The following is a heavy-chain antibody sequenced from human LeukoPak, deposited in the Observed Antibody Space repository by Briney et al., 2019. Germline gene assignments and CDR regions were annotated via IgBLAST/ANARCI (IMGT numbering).Heavy chain of an antibody. D-gene: IGHD3-10*01. CDR3: ARGKVQRRITMVRGVILDSWFDP. CDR1: GYTFTSYD. J-gene: IGHJ5*02. CDR2: MNPNSGNT. V-gene: IGHV1-8*01. Sequence: ASVKVSCKASGYTFTSYDINWVRQAIGQGLEWMGWMNPNSGNTGYAQKFQGRVTMTRNTSISTAYMELSSLRSEDTAVYYCARGKVQRRITMVRGVILDSWFDPWGQGTLVTVSS.